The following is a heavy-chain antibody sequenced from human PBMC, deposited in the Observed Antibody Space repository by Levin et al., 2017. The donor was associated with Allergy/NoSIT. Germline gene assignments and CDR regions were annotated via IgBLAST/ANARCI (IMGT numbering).Heavy chain of an antibody. CDR2: ISGTGGAGNS. V-gene: IGHV3-23*01. CDR1: GFTFSDYA. CDR3: AKDGGYCSGGNGGFGYYFDS. J-gene: IGHJ4*02. D-gene: IGHD2-15*01. Sequence: PGGSLRLSCSASGFTFSDYAMSWVRQAPGKGLEWVSAISGTGGAGNSYYADSVKGRFTISRDNSKNTVYLQMNSLRVEDTAIYYCAKDGGYCSGGNGGFGYYFDSWGLGTLVTVSS.